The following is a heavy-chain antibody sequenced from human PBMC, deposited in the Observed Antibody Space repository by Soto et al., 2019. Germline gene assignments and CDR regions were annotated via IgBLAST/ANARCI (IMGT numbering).Heavy chain of an antibody. CDR3: AKDKGVYGQYGMDV. D-gene: IGHD3-10*01. V-gene: IGHV3-9*01. Sequence: PGGSLRLSCAASGFTFDDYAMHWVRQAPGKGLEWVPGISWNSGSIGYADSVKGRFTISRDNAKNSLYLQMNSLRAEDTALYYCAKDKGVYGQYGMDVWGQGTTVTVSS. J-gene: IGHJ6*02. CDR2: ISWNSGSI. CDR1: GFTFDDYA.